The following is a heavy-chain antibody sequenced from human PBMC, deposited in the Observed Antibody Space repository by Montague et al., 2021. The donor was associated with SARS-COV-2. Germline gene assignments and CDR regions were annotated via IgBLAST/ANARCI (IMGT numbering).Heavy chain of an antibody. D-gene: IGHD7-27*01. J-gene: IGHJ6*02. Sequence: TLSLTCSVSGGSIRSDTSYYNWFRQPDGKGLEWVGRIYGGGSASYNPSLKSRVIISLDTSKNEVSLKMSSVTAADSARYFCARENWGGDGPGYYFYFGMDVWGRGTTVTVSS. V-gene: IGHV4-61*02. CDR1: GGSIRSDTSY. CDR3: ARENWGGDGPGYYFYFGMDV. CDR2: IYGGGSA.